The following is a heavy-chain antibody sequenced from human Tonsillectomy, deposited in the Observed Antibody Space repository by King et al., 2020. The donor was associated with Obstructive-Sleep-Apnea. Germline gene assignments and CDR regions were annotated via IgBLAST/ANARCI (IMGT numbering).Heavy chain of an antibody. CDR2: MYFSGST. V-gene: IGHV4-59*01. CDR1: GGSISTNY. Sequence: QLQESGPGLVKPSETLSLTCTLSGGSISTNYWSWIRQPPGKGLEWIAIMYFSGSTNYNPSLKSRVTISVDSSKNQFSLKLSSVTAADTAVYYCARESSLGGLDVWGQGTTVTVSS. D-gene: IGHD3-16*01. CDR3: ARESSLGGLDV. J-gene: IGHJ6*02.